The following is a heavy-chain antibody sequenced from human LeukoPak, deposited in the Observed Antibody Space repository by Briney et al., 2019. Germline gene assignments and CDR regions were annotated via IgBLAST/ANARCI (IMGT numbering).Heavy chain of an antibody. CDR3: ASSGRFLEWLLPFDY. Sequence: ASVKVSCKASGYTFTGYYMHWVRQAPGQGLEWMGWISAYNGNTNYAQKLQGRVTMTTDTSTSTAYMELSSLRSEDTAVYYCASSGRFLEWLLPFDYWGQGTLVTVSS. V-gene: IGHV1-18*04. CDR1: GYTFTGYY. J-gene: IGHJ4*02. CDR2: ISAYNGNT. D-gene: IGHD3-3*01.